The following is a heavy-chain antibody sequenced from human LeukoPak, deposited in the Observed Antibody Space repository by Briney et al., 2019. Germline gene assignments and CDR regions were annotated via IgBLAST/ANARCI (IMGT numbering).Heavy chain of an antibody. V-gene: IGHV1-69*13. Sequence: GASVKVSCKASGGTFSSYAISWVRQAPGQGLEWMGGIIPIFGTANYAQKFQGRVTITADESTSTAYMELSSLRSEDTAVYHCARGKVRGVISHYFDYWGQGTLVTVSS. CDR1: GGTFSSYA. D-gene: IGHD3-10*01. CDR3: ARGKVRGVISHYFDY. CDR2: IIPIFGTA. J-gene: IGHJ4*02.